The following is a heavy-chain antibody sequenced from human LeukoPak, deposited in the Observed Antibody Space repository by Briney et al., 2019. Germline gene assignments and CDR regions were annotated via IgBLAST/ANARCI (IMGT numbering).Heavy chain of an antibody. D-gene: IGHD2-2*01. CDR2: ISYDGSNK. J-gene: IGHJ6*02. CDR3: AKGESGYCSSTSCYPYYYYGMDV. CDR1: GFTFSSYA. Sequence: GGSLRLSCAASGFTFSSYAMHWVRQAPGKGLEWVAVISYDGSNKYYADSVKGRFTISRDNSKNTLYLQMNSLRAEDTAVYYCAKGESGYCSSTSCYPYYYYGMDVWGQGTTVTVSS. V-gene: IGHV3-30-3*01.